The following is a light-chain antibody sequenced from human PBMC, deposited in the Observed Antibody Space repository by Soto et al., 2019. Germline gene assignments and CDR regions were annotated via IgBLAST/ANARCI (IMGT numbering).Light chain of an antibody. J-gene: IGLJ3*02. Sequence: QSVLTQPPSVSAPPGQKVTISCSGSTSNIAINYVSWYQKVPGTAPTLLIYDSDKRPSGIPDRFSASKSGTAATLDISGLQTGYEADYYCATWDISLTAVLFGGGTKVTVL. CDR1: TSNIAINY. CDR2: DSD. V-gene: IGLV1-51*01. CDR3: ATWDISLTAVL.